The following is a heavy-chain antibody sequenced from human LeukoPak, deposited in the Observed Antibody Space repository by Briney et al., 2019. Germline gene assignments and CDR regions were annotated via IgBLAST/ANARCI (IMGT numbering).Heavy chain of an antibody. Sequence: ASVKVSCKASGYTCTSNYIHWVRQVPGHGLECMGMIYPRDGSTSYAQRFQGRVTVTRDTSTSTGHMELSGLRSENTVVDHCATDQEGIDYSGQATLVTVPS. J-gene: IGHJ4*02. V-gene: IGHV1-46*01. CDR3: ATDQEGIDY. CDR2: IYPRDGST. CDR1: GYTCTSNY.